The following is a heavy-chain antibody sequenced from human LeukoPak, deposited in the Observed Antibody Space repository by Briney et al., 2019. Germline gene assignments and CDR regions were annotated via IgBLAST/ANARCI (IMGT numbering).Heavy chain of an antibody. CDR2: INPSGGST. J-gene: IGHJ4*02. V-gene: IGHV1-46*01. CDR1: GYTFTSYY. D-gene: IGHD3-10*01. CDR3: ARGKWPLWFGEFPGVYFDY. Sequence: ASVKVSCKASGYTFTSYYMHWVRQAPGQGLEWMGLINPSGGSTSYAQKFQGRVTMTRDTSTSTVYMELSSLRSEDTAVYYCARGKWPLWFGEFPGVYFDYWGQGTLVTVSS.